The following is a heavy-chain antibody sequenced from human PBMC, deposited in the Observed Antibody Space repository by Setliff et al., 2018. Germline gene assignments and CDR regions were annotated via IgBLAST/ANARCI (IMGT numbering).Heavy chain of an antibody. CDR2: IYSGST. V-gene: IGHV4-38-2*01. Sequence: SETLSLTCAVSGYSISSGYYWGWIRQPPGKGLEWIGSIYSGSTYYNPSLKSRVTISVDTSKNQFSLKLSSVTAADTAVYYCARSAGYSSSWYNYYYGMDVWGQGTTVTAP. CDR3: ARSAGYSSSWYNYYYGMDV. CDR1: GYSISSGYY. J-gene: IGHJ6*02. D-gene: IGHD6-13*01.